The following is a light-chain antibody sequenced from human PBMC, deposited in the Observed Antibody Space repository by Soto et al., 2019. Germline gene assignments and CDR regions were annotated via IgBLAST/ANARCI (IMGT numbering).Light chain of an antibody. Sequence: QSALTQPASVSGSPGQSITISCTGTSSDVGDYNYVSWYQQHPGKAPKLMIYEVSDRPSGVSSRFSGSKSGKTASLTISGLQAEDEADYCCSSYTSSSTLVFGTGTKLTVL. V-gene: IGLV2-14*01. J-gene: IGLJ1*01. CDR1: SSDVGDYNY. CDR3: SSYTSSSTLV. CDR2: EVS.